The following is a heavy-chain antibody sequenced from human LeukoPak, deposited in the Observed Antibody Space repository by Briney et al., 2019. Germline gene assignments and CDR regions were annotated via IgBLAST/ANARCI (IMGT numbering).Heavy chain of an antibody. CDR3: ARAGYCSGGSCHTGAFDI. D-gene: IGHD2-15*01. V-gene: IGHV1-18*01. J-gene: IGHJ3*02. CDR1: GYTFTSYG. CDR2: ISPYNDNT. Sequence: SVRVSCKASGYTFTSYGITWVRQAPGHGLEWLGWISPYNDNTNYAQKLLGRVSMTADTSTSTAYMELRSLRSDDTALYYCARAGYCSGGSCHTGAFDIWGQGTMVTGSS.